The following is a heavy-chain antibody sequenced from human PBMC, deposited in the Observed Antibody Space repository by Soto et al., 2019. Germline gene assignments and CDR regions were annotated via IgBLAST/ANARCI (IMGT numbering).Heavy chain of an antibody. CDR3: ARGSSGYGLMWCGEFLSSFDY. V-gene: IGHV3-7*01. D-gene: IGHD3-10*01. CDR2: IKEDGSET. J-gene: IGHJ4*02. Sequence: EVQLVDSGGGLVQPGGSLRLSCAASGFTFSHHWMNWVRQAPGKGLEWVANIKEDGSETFYVDSVKGRFTISRDNAKNSLYLQMNGLSADDTAVYYCARGSSGYGLMWCGEFLSSFDYWGQGTLVTVSS. CDR1: GFTFSHHW.